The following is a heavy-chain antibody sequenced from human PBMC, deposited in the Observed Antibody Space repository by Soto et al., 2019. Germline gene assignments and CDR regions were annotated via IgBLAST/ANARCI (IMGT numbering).Heavy chain of an antibody. D-gene: IGHD2-15*01. CDR2: ISSSGSTI. J-gene: IGHJ4*02. CDR1: GFTFSSYE. Sequence: QPGGSLRLSCAASGFTFSSYEMNWVRQAPGKGLEWVSYISSSGSTIYYADSVKGRFTISRDNAKNSLYLQMNSLRAEDTAVYYCARDWPPLGGLFDYWGQGTLVTVSS. V-gene: IGHV3-48*03. CDR3: ARDWPPLGGLFDY.